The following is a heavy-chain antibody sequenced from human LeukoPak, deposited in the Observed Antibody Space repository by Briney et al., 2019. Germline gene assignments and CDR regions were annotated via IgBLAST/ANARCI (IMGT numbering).Heavy chain of an antibody. CDR2: INHSGST. Sequence: PSETLSLTCAVYGGSFSGYYWSWIRQPPRKGLEWIGEINHSGSTNYNPSLKSRVTISVDTSKNQFSLKLSSVTAADTAVYYCARDQFQQWLVGDAFDIWGQGTMVTVSS. J-gene: IGHJ3*02. V-gene: IGHV4-34*01. CDR3: ARDQFQQWLVGDAFDI. CDR1: GGSFSGYY. D-gene: IGHD6-19*01.